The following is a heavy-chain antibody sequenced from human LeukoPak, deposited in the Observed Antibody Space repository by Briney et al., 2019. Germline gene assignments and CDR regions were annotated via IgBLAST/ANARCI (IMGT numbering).Heavy chain of an antibody. Sequence: SETLSLTCTVSGGSISSYYWSWIRQPPGKGLEWIGEINHSGSTNYNPSLKSRVTISVDTSKNQFSLKLSSVTAADTAVYYCASGMLYYRDAFDIWGQGTMVTVSS. CDR3: ASGMLYYRDAFDI. J-gene: IGHJ3*02. V-gene: IGHV4-34*01. CDR2: INHSGST. D-gene: IGHD2-8*01. CDR1: GGSISSYY.